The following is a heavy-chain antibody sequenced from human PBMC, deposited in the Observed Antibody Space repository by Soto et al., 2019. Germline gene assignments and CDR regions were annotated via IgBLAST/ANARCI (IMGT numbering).Heavy chain of an antibody. V-gene: IGHV4-34*01. CDR2: INHSGST. J-gene: IGHJ5*02. CDR1: GGSFSGYY. Sequence: SETLSLTCAVYGGSFSGYYWSWIRQPPGKGLEWIGEINHSGSTNYNPSLKSRVTISVDTSKNQFSLKLSSVTAADTAVYYCARGRIAAAGNWFAPSGQGTLVTVSS. CDR3: ARGRIAAAGNWFAP. D-gene: IGHD6-13*01.